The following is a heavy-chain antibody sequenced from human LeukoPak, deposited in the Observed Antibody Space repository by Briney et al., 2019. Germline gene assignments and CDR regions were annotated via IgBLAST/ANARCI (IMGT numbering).Heavy chain of an antibody. CDR1: GGSISSSNW. Sequence: NPSETLSLTCGVSGGSISSSNWWSWVRHPPGKGLECIGEINHSGSTNYNPSLKSRVTMSVDTSKNQFSLKLSSVTAADTAVYYCARFLRGATNALEIWGQGTMVTVSS. CDR3: ARFLRGATNALEI. D-gene: IGHD1-26*01. V-gene: IGHV4-4*02. CDR2: INHSGST. J-gene: IGHJ3*02.